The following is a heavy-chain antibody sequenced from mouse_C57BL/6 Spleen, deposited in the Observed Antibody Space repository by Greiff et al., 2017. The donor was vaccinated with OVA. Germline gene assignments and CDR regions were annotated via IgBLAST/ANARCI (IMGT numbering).Heavy chain of an antibody. D-gene: IGHD4-1*01. CDR3: ARPLTGKGEFYFDY. J-gene: IGHJ2*01. CDR1: GYTFTSYW. Sequence: QVQLKQPGAELVKPGASVKLSCKASGYTFTSYWMHWVKQRPGQGLEWIGMIHPNSGSTNYNEKFKSKATLTVDKSSSTAYMQLSSLTSEDSAVYYCARPLTGKGEFYFDYWGQGTTLTVSS. V-gene: IGHV1-64*01. CDR2: IHPNSGST.